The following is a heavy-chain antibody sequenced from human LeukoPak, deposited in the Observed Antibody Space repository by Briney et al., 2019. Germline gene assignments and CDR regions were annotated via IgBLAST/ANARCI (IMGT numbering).Heavy chain of an antibody. Sequence: PSETLSLTCAVYGGPFSGYYWSWIRQPPGKGLEWIGEINHSGSTNYNPSLKSRVTISVDTSKNQFSLKLSSVAAADTAVYYCARGPNSRADYWGQGTLVTVSS. CDR3: ARGPNSRADY. J-gene: IGHJ4*02. V-gene: IGHV4-34*01. CDR2: INHSGST. D-gene: IGHD2/OR15-2a*01. CDR1: GGPFSGYY.